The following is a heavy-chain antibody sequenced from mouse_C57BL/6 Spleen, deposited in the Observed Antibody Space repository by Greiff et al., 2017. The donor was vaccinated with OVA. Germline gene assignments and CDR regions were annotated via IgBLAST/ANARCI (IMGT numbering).Heavy chain of an antibody. D-gene: IGHD1-1*01. CDR1: GYTFTDYN. Sequence: VQLQQSGPELVKPGASVKMSCKASGYTFTDYNMHWVKQSHGKSLEWIGYINPNNGGTSYNQKFKGKATLTVNKSSSTAYMELRSLTSEDSAVYYCASPIITTVVDPYYFDYWGQGTTLTVSS. J-gene: IGHJ2*01. V-gene: IGHV1-22*01. CDR3: ASPIITTVVDPYYFDY. CDR2: INPNNGGT.